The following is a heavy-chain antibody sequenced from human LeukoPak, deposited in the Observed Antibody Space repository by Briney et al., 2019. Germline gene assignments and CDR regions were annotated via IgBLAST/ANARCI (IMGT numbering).Heavy chain of an antibody. CDR3: ARVGDSSGYEYYYYYYYMDV. V-gene: IGHV3-11*04. Sequence: GGSLRLSCAASGFTSSDYYMSWIRQAPGKGLEWVSYISSSGSTIYYADSVKGRFTISRDNAKNSLYLQMNSLRAEDTAVYYCARVGDSSGYEYYYYYYYMDVWGKGTTVTVSS. CDR1: GFTSSDYY. CDR2: ISSSGSTI. J-gene: IGHJ6*03. D-gene: IGHD3-22*01.